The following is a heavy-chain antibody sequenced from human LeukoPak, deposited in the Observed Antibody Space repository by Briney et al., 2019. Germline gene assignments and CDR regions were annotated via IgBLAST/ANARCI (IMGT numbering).Heavy chain of an antibody. CDR3: TTRDLRFLEWFWEAFDI. V-gene: IGHV3-15*01. CDR1: GFTFSNAW. CDR2: IKSKTDGGTT. Sequence: PGGSLRLSCAASGFTFSNAWMSWVRQAPGKGLEWVGRIKSKTDGGTTDYAAPVKGRFTISRDDSKNTLYLQMNSLKTEDTAVYYCTTRDLRFLEWFWEAFDIWGQGTMVTVSS. D-gene: IGHD3-3*01. J-gene: IGHJ3*02.